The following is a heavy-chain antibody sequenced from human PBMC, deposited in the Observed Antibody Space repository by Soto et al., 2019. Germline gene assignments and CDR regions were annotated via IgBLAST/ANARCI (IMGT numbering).Heavy chain of an antibody. J-gene: IGHJ3*02. D-gene: IGHD3-10*01. V-gene: IGHV3-11*01. CDR3: AREYGSGSYEDAFDI. Sequence: GSLRLSCAASGFTFSDYYMSWIRQAPGKGLEWVSYISSSGSTIYYADSVKGRFTISRDNAKNSLYLQMNSLRAEDTAVYYCAREYGSGSYEDAFDIWGQGTMVTVSS. CDR1: GFTFSDYY. CDR2: ISSSGSTI.